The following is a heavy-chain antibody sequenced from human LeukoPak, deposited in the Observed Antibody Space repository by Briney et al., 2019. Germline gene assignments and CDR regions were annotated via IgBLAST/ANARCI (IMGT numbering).Heavy chain of an antibody. CDR1: GYTFTSYY. J-gene: IGHJ4*02. V-gene: IGHV1-46*01. D-gene: IGHD3-10*01. CDR3: ARDLTPGGYFDY. CDR2: IIPSGGST. Sequence: GASVKVSCKASGYTFTSYYMHWVRQAPGQGLEWMGIIIPSGGSTTYAQKFQGRVTMTRDMSTSTVYMELSSLRSEDTAVYYCARDLTPGGYFDYWGQGTLVTVSS.